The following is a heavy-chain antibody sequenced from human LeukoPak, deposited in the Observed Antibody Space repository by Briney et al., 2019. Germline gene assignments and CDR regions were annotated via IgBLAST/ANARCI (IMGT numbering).Heavy chain of an antibody. V-gene: IGHV3-23*01. J-gene: IGHJ5*02. CDR2: IGGRGGST. CDR1: GFRLSDFT. D-gene: IGHD3-16*01. Sequence: GGSLRLSCAASGFRLSDFTMTWVRQAPGKGPEWVSAIGGRGGSTYYADSVGGRFTISRDNSKDMLYLQMNSLKVEDTATYYCGKEGGAWGQGTKVTVSS. CDR3: GKEGGA.